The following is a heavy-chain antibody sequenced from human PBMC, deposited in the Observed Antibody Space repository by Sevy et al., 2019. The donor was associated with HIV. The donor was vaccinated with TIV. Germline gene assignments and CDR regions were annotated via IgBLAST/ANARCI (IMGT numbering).Heavy chain of an antibody. D-gene: IGHD3-22*01. J-gene: IGHJ5*02. Sequence: GGSLRLSCAASGFTFTTYWMIWIRQAPGKWLEWVVNINRDGTQKYYADSLKDRFTISRDNAENSLYLQMDSLRAEDTALYYCARESSGPSVVDLWGQGTLVTVSS. CDR1: GFTFTTYW. V-gene: IGHV3-7*01. CDR2: INRDGTQK. CDR3: ARESSGPSVVDL.